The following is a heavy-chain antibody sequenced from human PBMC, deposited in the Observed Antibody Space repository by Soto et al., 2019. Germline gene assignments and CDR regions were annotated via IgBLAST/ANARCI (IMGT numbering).Heavy chain of an antibody. Sequence: LEPLSLTCNVPGGSISRYCWSWIRQPPGKGLEWIGYIYYSGSTNYNPSLKSRVTISVDTSKNQFSLKLSSVTAADTAVYYCARHLTYYGDYGKFDYWGQGTLVTVSS. V-gene: IGHV4-59*08. CDR3: ARHLTYYGDYGKFDY. CDR1: GGSISRYC. D-gene: IGHD4-17*01. J-gene: IGHJ4*02. CDR2: IYYSGST.